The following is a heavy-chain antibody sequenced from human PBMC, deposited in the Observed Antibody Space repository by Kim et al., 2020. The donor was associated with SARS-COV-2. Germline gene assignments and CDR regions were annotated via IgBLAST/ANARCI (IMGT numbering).Heavy chain of an antibody. J-gene: IGHJ4*02. CDR2: IYTGGST. D-gene: IGHD4-4*01. V-gene: IGHV3-53*01. CDR1: GFTFSSHY. CDR3: ASNAYSASLFDF. Sequence: GGSLRLSCAASGFTFSSHYMSWVRQAPGKGPEWVSVIYTGGSTYSADSVKGRFTISRDNSKNALYLQMNSLRAEDTAVYYCASNAYSASLFDFWGQGTLVTVSS.